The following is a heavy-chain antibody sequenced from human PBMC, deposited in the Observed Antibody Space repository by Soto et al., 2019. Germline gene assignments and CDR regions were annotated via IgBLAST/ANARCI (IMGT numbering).Heavy chain of an antibody. CDR3: TKSSSYTYNYYMDV. CDR1: GFTLDDYA. J-gene: IGHJ6*03. D-gene: IGHD6-6*01. Sequence: EVQLVESGGGLVQPGRSLRLSCAASGFTLDDYAMHRVRQPPGKGLEWVSGISWNSGNIGYADSVKGRFTISRDNAKNSLYLQMKSLRAEDTALYYCTKSSSYTYNYYMDVWGKGTTVTVSS. V-gene: IGHV3-9*01. CDR2: ISWNSGNI.